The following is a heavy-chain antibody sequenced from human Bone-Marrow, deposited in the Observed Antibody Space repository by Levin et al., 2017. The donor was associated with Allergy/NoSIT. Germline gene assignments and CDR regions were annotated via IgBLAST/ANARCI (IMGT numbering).Heavy chain of an antibody. V-gene: IGHV3-23*01. CDR3: VKDREYCTSTSCRKYYFDY. CDR1: GFTFSTSA. J-gene: IGHJ4*02. Sequence: LSLTCAASGFTFSTSAMSWVRQAPGRGLEWVSTILYSESVRGRFTISRDNSKNTLYLQVNSLRAEDTAIYYCVKDREYCTSTSCRKYYFDYWGQGTLVTVSS. D-gene: IGHD2-2*01. CDR2: ILYS.